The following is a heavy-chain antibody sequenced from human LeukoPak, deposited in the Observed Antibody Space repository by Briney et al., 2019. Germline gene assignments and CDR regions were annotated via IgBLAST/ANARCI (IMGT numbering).Heavy chain of an antibody. D-gene: IGHD3-3*01. V-gene: IGHV3-48*01. CDR2: ITFSGITI. Sequence: PGGSLRLSCTASGFTFSTYSMSWVRQAPGKGLEWISYITFSGITIYYADSVKGRFTISRDNAKNSLYLIMNSLRAEDTAVYYCARRLAGEWSFDYWGQGSLITVSS. J-gene: IGHJ4*02. CDR1: GFTFSTYS. CDR3: ARRLAGEWSFDY.